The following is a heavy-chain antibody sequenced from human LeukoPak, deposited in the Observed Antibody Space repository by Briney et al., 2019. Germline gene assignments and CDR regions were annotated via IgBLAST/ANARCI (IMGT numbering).Heavy chain of an antibody. CDR2: INTDESST. D-gene: IGHD2-2*01. V-gene: IGHV3-74*01. CDR1: GFPFRSYW. Sequence: GALRLSCAVSGFPFRSYWMHWVRQAPGKGLVWVSRINTDESSTTYADSVKGRFTISSDNAKNTLYLQMNSLRVEDTAVYYCARGMQIPSVKGIFDYWGQGTLVTVSS. CDR3: ARGMQIPSVKGIFDY. J-gene: IGHJ4*02.